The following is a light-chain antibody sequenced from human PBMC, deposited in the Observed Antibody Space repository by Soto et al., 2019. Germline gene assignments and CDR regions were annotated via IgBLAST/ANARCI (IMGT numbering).Light chain of an antibody. V-gene: IGKV3-15*01. CDR3: PKYNNLPHT. CDR2: GAS. CDR1: QSVSSN. Sequence: EIVMTQSPATLSVSPGERATLSCRASQSVSSNLAWFQQKPGQAPRLLIFGASTRATGVPARFSGSGSGTEIHLTNRRPQAEKFSIYYRPKYNNLPHTFGQGTKLEIK. J-gene: IGKJ2*01.